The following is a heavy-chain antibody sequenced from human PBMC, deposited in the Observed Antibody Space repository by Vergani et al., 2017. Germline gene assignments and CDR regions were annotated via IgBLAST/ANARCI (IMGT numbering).Heavy chain of an antibody. Sequence: VEAGGGLVQPGGSLRLSCTASGFTFQAFAFHWVRQVSGRGLEWVSGIDRNYGVKNGNSFEGRFSISRDNAKKAVFLQMNNLRHEDTALYFCVKDNDYDAGPFDLWGRGTLVTVSS. D-gene: IGHD3-16*01. CDR1: GFTFQAFA. J-gene: IGHJ2*01. CDR3: VKDNDYDAGPFDL. CDR2: IDRNYGVK. V-gene: IGHV3-9*01.